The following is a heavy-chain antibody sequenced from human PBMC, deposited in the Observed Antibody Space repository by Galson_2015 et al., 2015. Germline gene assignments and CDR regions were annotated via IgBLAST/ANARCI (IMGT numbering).Heavy chain of an antibody. CDR2: IIPIFGTA. D-gene: IGHD5-18*01. CDR3: ARVGTAMDQYYFDY. Sequence: SVKVSCKASGGTFSSYAISWVRQAPGQGLEWMGGIIPIFGTANYAQKFQGRVTITADESTSTAYMELSSLRSEDTAVYHCARVGTAMDQYYFDYWGQGTLVTVSS. J-gene: IGHJ4*02. V-gene: IGHV1-69*13. CDR1: GGTFSSYA.